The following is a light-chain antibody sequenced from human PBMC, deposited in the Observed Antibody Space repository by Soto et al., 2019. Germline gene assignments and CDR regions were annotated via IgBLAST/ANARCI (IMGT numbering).Light chain of an antibody. CDR3: QQYNSYSRT. V-gene: IGKV1-5*03. CDR2: KAS. J-gene: IGKJ1*01. CDR1: QSISTW. Sequence: DIQMTQSPSTLSASVVDRVTITCRASQSISTWLAWYQQKPGKAPKLLIYKASSLQGGVPSRFSGSGSGTEFTLTISSLQPDDFATYYCQQYNSYSRTFGQGTKVEIK.